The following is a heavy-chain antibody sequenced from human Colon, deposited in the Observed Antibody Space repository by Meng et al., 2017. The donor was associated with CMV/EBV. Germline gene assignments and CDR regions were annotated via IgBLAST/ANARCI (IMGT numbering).Heavy chain of an antibody. Sequence: CTASGATPPGYTMYWVRQAPGQGLEWLGWVNPDTKTTRYSQKFEGRVAMTTDSSTNTVYMHLDGLTSDDTAVYYCARGPLSGWQPDWGQGTLVTVSS. J-gene: IGHJ4*02. CDR2: VNPDTKTT. CDR3: ARGPLSGWQPD. V-gene: IGHV1-8*01. D-gene: IGHD6-19*01. CDR1: GATPPGYT.